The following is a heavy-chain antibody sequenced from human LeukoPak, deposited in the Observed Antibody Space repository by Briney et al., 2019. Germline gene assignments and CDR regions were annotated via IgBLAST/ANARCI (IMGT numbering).Heavy chain of an antibody. D-gene: IGHD3-3*02. J-gene: IGHJ6*03. Sequence: GGSLRLSCAASGFTFDDYAMSWVRQAPGKGLEWVSTISGSGDNTYYAESVKGRFTISRDSSKNTLYLQMNSLRAEDTAVYYCAKASILAYYYDYMDVWGKGTTVTVSS. CDR2: ISGSGDNT. CDR3: AKASILAYYYDYMDV. CDR1: GFTFDDYA. V-gene: IGHV3-23*01.